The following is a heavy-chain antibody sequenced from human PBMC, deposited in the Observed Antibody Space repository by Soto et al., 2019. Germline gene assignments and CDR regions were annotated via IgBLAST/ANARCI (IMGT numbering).Heavy chain of an antibody. V-gene: IGHV6-1*01. CDR3: ARQIYDSDTGPNFQYYFDS. D-gene: IGHD3-22*01. Sequence: SQTLSLTCAISGDSVSSTSAAWSWIRQSPSRGLEWLGRTYYRSKWYSDYAVSVKSRITINPDTSKNQFSLTMNSVSASDTAVYYCARQIYDSDTGPNFQYYFDSWGQGTPVTVSS. CDR2: TYYRSKWYS. J-gene: IGHJ4*02. CDR1: GDSVSSTSAA.